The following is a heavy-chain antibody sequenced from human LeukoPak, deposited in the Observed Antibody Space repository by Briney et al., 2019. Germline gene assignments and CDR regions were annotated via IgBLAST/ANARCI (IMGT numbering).Heavy chain of an antibody. CDR3: AHRTMVRGLIVLFDY. D-gene: IGHD3-10*01. CDR2: IYWDDDK. CDR1: GFSLHTSGVG. Sequence: SGPTLVNPTQTLTLTCTFSGFSLHTSGVGVGWIRQPPGEALKWLALIYWDDDKRYSPSLKSRLTITKDTSKNQVVLTMTNMDPVDTATYYCAHRTMVRGLIVLFDYWGQGTLVTVSS. J-gene: IGHJ4*02. V-gene: IGHV2-5*02.